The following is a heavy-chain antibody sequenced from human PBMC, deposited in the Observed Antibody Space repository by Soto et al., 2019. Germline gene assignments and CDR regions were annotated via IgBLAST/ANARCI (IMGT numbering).Heavy chain of an antibody. D-gene: IGHD6-13*01. Sequence: PGESLKISCKGSGYTFTGSFITWVRQMPGKGLEWMGRIDPSDSNTNYSPSFQGHVTISVDKSTSTVYLHWSSLKASDTAMYYCARQIGGSSRWYFFDYWGQGTLVTVSS. J-gene: IGHJ4*02. CDR3: ARQIGGSSRWYFFDY. CDR2: IDPSDSNT. CDR1: GYTFTGSF. V-gene: IGHV5-10-1*01.